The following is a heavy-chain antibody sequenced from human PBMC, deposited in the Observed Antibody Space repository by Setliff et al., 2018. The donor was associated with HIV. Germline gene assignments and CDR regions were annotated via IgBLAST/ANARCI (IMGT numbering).Heavy chain of an antibody. Sequence: GASVMVSCKASGYTFTSYYMNWVRQAPGQGLEWMGIINPSGGSSTYAQKFQGRVAMTRDTSTSTVYMELSSLRSEDTAVYYCARDRVRITIFGANDASDIWGQGTMVTVSS. D-gene: IGHD3-3*01. J-gene: IGHJ3*02. CDR2: INPSGGSS. CDR1: GYTFTSYY. V-gene: IGHV1-46*01. CDR3: ARDRVRITIFGANDASDI.